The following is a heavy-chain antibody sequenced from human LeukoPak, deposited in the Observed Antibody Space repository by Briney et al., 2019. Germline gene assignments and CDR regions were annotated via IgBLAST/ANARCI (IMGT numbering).Heavy chain of an antibody. D-gene: IGHD2-2*01. CDR2: MDPNSGNT. V-gene: IGHV1-8*01. Sequence: TXSCKASGYTFTSYDINWVRQATGQGLEWMGWMDPNSGNTGYAQKFQGRVTMTRNTSISTAYMELSSLRSEDTAVYYCARYCSSTSCRENWFDPWGQGTLVXVS. CDR3: ARYCSSTSCRENWFDP. CDR1: GYTFTSYD. J-gene: IGHJ5*02.